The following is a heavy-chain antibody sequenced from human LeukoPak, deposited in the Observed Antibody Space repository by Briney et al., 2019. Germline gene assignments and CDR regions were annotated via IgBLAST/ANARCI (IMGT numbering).Heavy chain of an antibody. CDR2: INHSGST. Sequence: PSETLSLTCAVYGGSFSGYYWSWIRQPPGKGLEWIGEINHSGSTNYNPSLKSRVTISVDTSKNQFSLRLNSVTAADTAVYYCARGVLRYYYFDYWGQGTLVTVSS. V-gene: IGHV4-34*01. CDR3: ARGVLRYYYFDY. D-gene: IGHD1-26*01. J-gene: IGHJ4*02. CDR1: GGSFSGYY.